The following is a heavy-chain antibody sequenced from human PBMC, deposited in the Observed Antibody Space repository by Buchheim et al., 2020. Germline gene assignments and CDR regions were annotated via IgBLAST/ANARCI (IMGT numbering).Heavy chain of an antibody. CDR1: GITFSSSG. Sequence: QVQLVESGGGVVQPGRSLRLSCAASGITFSSSGMHWVRQAPGKGLEWVAFISSDGSKQYYADSVKGRFTISRDNSKNTVFLQMASLRAEDTAVYYCARDRGVRDLDHWGQGTL. CDR2: ISSDGSKQ. J-gene: IGHJ4*02. D-gene: IGHD2-21*01. CDR3: ARDRGVRDLDH. V-gene: IGHV3-33*01.